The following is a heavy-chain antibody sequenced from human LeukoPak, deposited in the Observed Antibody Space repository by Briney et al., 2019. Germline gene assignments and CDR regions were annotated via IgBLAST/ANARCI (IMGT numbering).Heavy chain of an antibody. V-gene: IGHV3-53*01. CDR1: GFTVSSNY. J-gene: IGHJ4*02. Sequence: GGSLRLSCAASGFTVSSNYVSWVRQAPGKGLEWVSVIYSGGSTYYADSVKGRFTISRDNSKNTLYLQMNSLRAEDTAVYYCATGVDTAMVTSDYWGQGTLVTVSS. D-gene: IGHD5-18*01. CDR2: IYSGGST. CDR3: ATGVDTAMVTSDY.